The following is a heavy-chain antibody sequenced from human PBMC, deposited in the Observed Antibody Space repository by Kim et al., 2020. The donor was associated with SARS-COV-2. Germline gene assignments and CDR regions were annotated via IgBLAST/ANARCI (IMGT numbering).Heavy chain of an antibody. J-gene: IGHJ3*02. CDR3: ARKYYYDSSGYLDDAFDI. CDR1: GYSFTSYW. V-gene: IGHV5-10-1*01. Sequence: GESLKISCKGSGYSFTSYWISWVRQMPGKGLEWMGRIDPSDSYTNYSPSFQGHVTISADKSISTAYLQWSSLKASDTAMYYCARKYYYDSSGYLDDAFDIWGQGTMVTVSS. CDR2: IDPSDSYT. D-gene: IGHD3-22*01.